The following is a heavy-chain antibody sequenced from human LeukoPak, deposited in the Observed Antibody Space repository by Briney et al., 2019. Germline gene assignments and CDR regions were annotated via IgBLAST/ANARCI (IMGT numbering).Heavy chain of an antibody. CDR2: ISTDGSRN. D-gene: IGHD3-16*01. CDR3: ARVMHDY. Sequence: GRSLRLSCAASGFTFSTYAMHWVRQAPGKGLEWVALISTDGSRNYYADSVKGRFIISRDNSKNTLALQMNSLRPEDTAVYFCARVMHDYWGQGTLVTVSS. J-gene: IGHJ4*02. V-gene: IGHV3-30-3*01. CDR1: GFTFSTYA.